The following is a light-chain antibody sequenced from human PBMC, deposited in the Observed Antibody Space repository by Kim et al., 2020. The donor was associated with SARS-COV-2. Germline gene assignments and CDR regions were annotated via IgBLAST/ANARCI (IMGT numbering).Light chain of an antibody. CDR1: YRDIGDYDY. CDR2: EVT. V-gene: IGLV2-8*01. Sequence: GQSVTISCSGTYRDIGDYDYVSWYQQHPGKAPKLIIYEVTKRPSGVPDRFSGSKSGSTASLTVSGLQAEDEADYYCSSFAGTNSVLFGGGTQLTVL. CDR3: SSFAGTNSVL. J-gene: IGLJ2*01.